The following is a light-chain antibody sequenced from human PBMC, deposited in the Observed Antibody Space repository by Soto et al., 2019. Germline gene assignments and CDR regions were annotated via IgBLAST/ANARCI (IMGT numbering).Light chain of an antibody. Sequence: SASVGARFTITCRASQSISSYLNWYQQKPGKAPKLLIYAASSLQSGVPSRFSGSGSGTEFTLTISSLQPDDFATYYCQHYNSYSEAFGQGTKVDI. CDR1: QSISSY. V-gene: IGKV1-5*01. CDR2: AAS. J-gene: IGKJ1*01. CDR3: QHYNSYSEA.